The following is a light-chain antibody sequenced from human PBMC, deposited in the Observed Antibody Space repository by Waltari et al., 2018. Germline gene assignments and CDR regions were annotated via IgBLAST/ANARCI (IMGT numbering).Light chain of an antibody. V-gene: IGLV1-44*01. CDR2: NNN. J-gene: IGLJ3*02. CDR1: SPHIGGNT. CDR3: AAWDDSVNAWL. Sequence: QPVLIQPPSASGTLGQRVTISCSGSSPHIGGNTVTWYQQFPGAAPKVFIYNNNQRPSGVPVRFSGSKSGTSASLAISGLQSEDEANYYCAAWDDSVNAWLFGGGAKLTVL.